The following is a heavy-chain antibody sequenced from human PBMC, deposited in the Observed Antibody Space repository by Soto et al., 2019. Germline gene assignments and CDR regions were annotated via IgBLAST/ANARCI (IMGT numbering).Heavy chain of an antibody. J-gene: IGHJ6*02. CDR2: IYSSGTF. V-gene: IGHV4-4*07. CDR3: ARDNKVSKGYGMDV. CDR1: NGSISGSY. Sequence: PSETLSLTCTVSNGSISGSYWSWVRQPAGKRLEWIGRIYSSGTFNYNPSLKSRITVSVDTSKNQVSLKLSSVTAADTAVYFCARDNKVSKGYGMDVWGQGTTVTVSS.